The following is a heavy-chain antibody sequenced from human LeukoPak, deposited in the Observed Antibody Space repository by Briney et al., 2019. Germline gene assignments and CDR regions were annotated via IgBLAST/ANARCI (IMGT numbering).Heavy chain of an antibody. CDR1: GFTFSSYG. CDR3: AKYTSGTSYRGLNQ. CDR2: IWYDGSNK. D-gene: IGHD3-10*01. Sequence: GGSLRLSCAASGFTFSSYGMHWVRQAPGKGLEWVAVIWYDGSNKYYADSVKGRFTISRDNSKNTLYLQMNSLRAEDTAVYSCAKYTSGTSYRGLNQWGQGTLVTVSS. V-gene: IGHV3-33*06. J-gene: IGHJ4*02.